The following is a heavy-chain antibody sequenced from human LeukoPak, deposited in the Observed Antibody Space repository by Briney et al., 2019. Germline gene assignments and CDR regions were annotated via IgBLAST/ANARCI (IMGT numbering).Heavy chain of an antibody. CDR2: IYTRGRP. J-gene: IGHJ4*02. CDR1: GGSLSRYY. Sequence: SETLSLTCIVSGGSLSRYYWSWVGQPAGEGLEWVGRIYTRGRPNYNPSLKSRVTMSVDTSKNQFPLTLSSVTAADTALYSCARTRKGSPSSWYGIIDYWGQGTLVTASS. CDR3: ARTRKGSPSSWYGIIDY. V-gene: IGHV4-4*07. D-gene: IGHD6-13*01.